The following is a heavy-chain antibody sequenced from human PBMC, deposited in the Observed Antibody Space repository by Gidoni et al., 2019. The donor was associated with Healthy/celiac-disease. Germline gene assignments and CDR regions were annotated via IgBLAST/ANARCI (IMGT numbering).Heavy chain of an antibody. CDR1: GFTFGDYA. CDR3: TRDTLAVARRSYYYYGMDV. D-gene: IGHD6-19*01. V-gene: IGHV3-49*03. CDR2: IRSKAYGGTT. Sequence: EVQLVESGGGLVQPGRSLRLSCTASGFTFGDYAMSWFRQAPGKGLEWVGFIRSKAYGGTTEYAASVKGRFTISRDDSKSIAYLQMDSLKTEDTAVYYCTRDTLAVARRSYYYYGMDVWGQGTTVTVSS. J-gene: IGHJ6*02.